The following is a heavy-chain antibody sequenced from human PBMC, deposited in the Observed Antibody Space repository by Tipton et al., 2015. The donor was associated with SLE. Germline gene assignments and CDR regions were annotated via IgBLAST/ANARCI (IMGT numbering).Heavy chain of an antibody. Sequence: SLRLSCAASGLTFSSFWMSWVRQAPGKGLEWVANINHAGSQKCYVDSVKGRFSISRDNAENSLYLQMNSLRAEDTAVYYCARGRWYFDLWGRGTLVTVSS. CDR1: GLTFSSFW. CDR2: INHAGSQK. V-gene: IGHV3-7*01. CDR3: ARGRWYFDL. J-gene: IGHJ2*01.